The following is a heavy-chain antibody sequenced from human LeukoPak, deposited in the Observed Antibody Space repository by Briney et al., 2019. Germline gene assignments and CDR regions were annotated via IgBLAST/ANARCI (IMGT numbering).Heavy chain of an antibody. CDR1: GGSISSYY. CDR2: IYYSGST. D-gene: IGHD3-3*01. V-gene: IGHV4-59*08. CDR3: ARLVGPHDFWSGYFKYNWFDP. Sequence: SETLSLTCTVSGGSISSYYWSWIRQPPGKGLEWIGYIYYSGSTNYNPSLKSRVTISVDTSKNQFSLKLSSVTAADTAVYYCARLVGPHDFWSGYFKYNWFDPWGQGTLVTVSS. J-gene: IGHJ5*02.